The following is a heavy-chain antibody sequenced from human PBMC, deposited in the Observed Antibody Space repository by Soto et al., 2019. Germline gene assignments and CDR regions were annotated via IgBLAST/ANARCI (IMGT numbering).Heavy chain of an antibody. CDR2: IHYSGST. Sequence: PSETLSLTCTVSGYAIDIYYWTWIRQPPGKGLEWIGYIHYSGSTNYNPSLKSRVIISVDMSKNQFSLKLNSVTAADTAVYYCARQPPDNNYYYYYYMDVWGKGTTVTVSS. CDR1: GYAIDIYY. CDR3: ARQPPDNNYYYYYYMDV. J-gene: IGHJ6*03. V-gene: IGHV4-59*08.